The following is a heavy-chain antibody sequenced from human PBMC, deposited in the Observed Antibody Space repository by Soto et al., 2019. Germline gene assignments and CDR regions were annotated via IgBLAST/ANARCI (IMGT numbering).Heavy chain of an antibody. D-gene: IGHD5-12*01. V-gene: IGHV3-66*01. Sequence: GGSLRLSCAASGFTVSSNYMSWVRQAPGKGLEWVSVIYSGGSTYYADSVKGRFTISRDNSKNTLYLQMNSLRAEDTAVYYCARDYGPHEYSGYDLAAFDIWGQGTMVTVSS. CDR1: GFTVSSNY. J-gene: IGHJ3*02. CDR2: IYSGGST. CDR3: ARDYGPHEYSGYDLAAFDI.